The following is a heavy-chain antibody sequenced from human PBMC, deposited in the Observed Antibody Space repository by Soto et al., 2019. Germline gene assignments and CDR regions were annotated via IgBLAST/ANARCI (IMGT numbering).Heavy chain of an antibody. CDR1: GGSINSYY. CDR3: ARRYSSGFDY. V-gene: IGHV4-59*08. D-gene: IGHD6-19*01. CDR2: IYYSGST. J-gene: IGHJ4*02. Sequence: QVQLQESGPGLVKPSETLSLTCTVSGGSINSYYWSWIRQPPGKGLEWIGYIYYSGSTKYNPSLRSRVTISVDTSKTQSSLTLSSVTAADTAVYYCARRYSSGFDYWGQGTLVTVSS.